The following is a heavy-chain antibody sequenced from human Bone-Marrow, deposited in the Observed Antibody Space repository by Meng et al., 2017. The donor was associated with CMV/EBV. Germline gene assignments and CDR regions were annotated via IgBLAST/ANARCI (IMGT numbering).Heavy chain of an antibody. J-gene: IGHJ4*02. CDR3: ANTRGRITMIVVATRYVGYFDY. CDR2: ISSSSSYI. CDR1: GFTFSSYA. D-gene: IGHD3-22*01. V-gene: IGHV3-23*01. Sequence: GESLKISCAASGFTFSSYAMSWVRQAPGKGLEWVSSISSSSSYIYFADSVKGRFTISRDNSKNTLYLQMNSLRAEDTAVYYCANTRGRITMIVVATRYVGYFDYWGQGTLVTVPS.